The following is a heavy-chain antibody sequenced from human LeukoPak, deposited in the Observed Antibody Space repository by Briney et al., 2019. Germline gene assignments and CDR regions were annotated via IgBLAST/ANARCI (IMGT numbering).Heavy chain of an antibody. Sequence: SETLSLTCAVYGGSFSGYYWSWIRQPPGKGLEWIGEINHSGSTNYNPSLKSRVTISVDTSKNQFSLKLSSVTAADTAVYYCARDGGIAVAGLNYFDYWGQGTLVTVSS. CDR3: ARDGGIAVAGLNYFDY. D-gene: IGHD6-19*01. V-gene: IGHV4-34*01. CDR1: GGSFSGYY. J-gene: IGHJ4*02. CDR2: INHSGST.